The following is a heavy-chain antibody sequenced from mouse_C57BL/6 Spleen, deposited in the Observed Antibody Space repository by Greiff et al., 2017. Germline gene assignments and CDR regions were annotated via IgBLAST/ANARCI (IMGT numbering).Heavy chain of an antibody. Sequence: VKLQESGAELVRPGASVTLSCKASGYTFTDYEMHWVKQTPVHGLAWIGAIDPETGGTAYNQKFKGKAILTADKSSSTAYMELRSLTSEDSAVYYCTRRITTREGYWYFDVWGTGTTVTVSS. CDR3: TRRITTREGYWYFDV. CDR1: GYTFTDYE. V-gene: IGHV1-15*01. D-gene: IGHD2-4*01. CDR2: IDPETGGT. J-gene: IGHJ1*03.